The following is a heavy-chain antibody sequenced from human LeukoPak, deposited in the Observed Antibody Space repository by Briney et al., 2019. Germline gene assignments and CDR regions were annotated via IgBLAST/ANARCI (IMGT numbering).Heavy chain of an antibody. CDR3: AKGAGLEGYCSSTSCHDFDY. CDR2: INGSGGST. J-gene: IGHJ4*02. Sequence: GGSLRLSCAASGFTFSSYAMSWVRQAPGKGLEWVSAINGSGGSTYYADSVKGRFTISRDNSKNTLYLQMNSLRAEDTAVYYCAKGAGLEGYCSSTSCHDFDYWGQGTLVTVSS. V-gene: IGHV3-23*01. D-gene: IGHD2-2*01. CDR1: GFTFSSYA.